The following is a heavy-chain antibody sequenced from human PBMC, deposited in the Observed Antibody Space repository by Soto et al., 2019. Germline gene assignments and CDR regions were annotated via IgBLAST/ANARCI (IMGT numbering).Heavy chain of an antibody. CDR3: AKDRGITMVRGAPDY. D-gene: IGHD3-10*01. J-gene: IGHJ4*02. Sequence: GGSLRLSCAASGFTFSSYGMHWVRQAPGKGLEWVAVISYDGSNKYYADSVKGRFTISRDNSKNTLYLQMNSLRAEDTAVYYCAKDRGITMVRGAPDYWGQGTLVTVSS. V-gene: IGHV3-30*18. CDR2: ISYDGSNK. CDR1: GFTFSSYG.